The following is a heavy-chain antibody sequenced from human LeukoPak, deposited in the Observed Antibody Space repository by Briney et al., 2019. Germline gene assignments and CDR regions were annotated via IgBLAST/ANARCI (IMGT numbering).Heavy chain of an antibody. CDR1: GFTFSSYA. V-gene: IGHV3-30-3*01. CDR2: ISYDGSNK. CDR3: ARVYTSTWYLGYLHMDV. Sequence: HPGGSLRLSCAASGFTFSSYAMHWVRQAPGKGLEWVAVISYDGSNKYYADSVKGRFTISRDIDKKSLYLQMNSLRVEDTAVYYCARVYTSTWYLGYLHMDVWGKGTTVTVSS. J-gene: IGHJ6*03. D-gene: IGHD6-13*01.